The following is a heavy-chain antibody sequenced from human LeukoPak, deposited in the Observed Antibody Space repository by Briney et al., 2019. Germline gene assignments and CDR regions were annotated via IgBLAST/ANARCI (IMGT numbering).Heavy chain of an antibody. CDR2: ISGSGGRT. V-gene: IGHV3-23*01. J-gene: IGHJ4*02. CDR1: GFTFSSYA. Sequence: GGSLRLSCAASGFTFSSYAMGWVRQAPGKGLEWVSAISGSGGRTYYADSVKGRFTISRDNSKNTLYLQMNSLRAEDAAVFYCAKDLRSSSFAHYFDFWGQGTLVTVSS. CDR3: AKDLRSSSFAHYFDF. D-gene: IGHD6-13*01.